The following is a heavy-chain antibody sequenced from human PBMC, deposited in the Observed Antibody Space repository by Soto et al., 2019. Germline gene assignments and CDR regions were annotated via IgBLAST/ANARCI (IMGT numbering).Heavy chain of an antibody. V-gene: IGHV5-51*01. CDR1: GYSFASYG. Sequence: GESLKISGQGSGYSFASYGIGWVGQMPGKGLAWMGLIYPGDSDTRYSPSFQGQVTISADKSISTAYLQWSSLNASDTAMYYCARHGVGDILTGQPDYWGQGTLVTVSS. CDR3: ARHGVGDILTGQPDY. D-gene: IGHD3-9*01. J-gene: IGHJ4*02. CDR2: IYPGDSDT.